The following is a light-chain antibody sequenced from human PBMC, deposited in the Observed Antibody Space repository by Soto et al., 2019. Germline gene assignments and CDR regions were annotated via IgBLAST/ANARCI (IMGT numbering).Light chain of an antibody. CDR3: HQSSRTPVT. CDR2: AAS. J-gene: IGKJ4*01. CDR1: QSISSY. V-gene: IGKV1-39*01. Sequence: DIQMTQSPSSLFASVGDRVTITCRASQSISSYLNWYQQKPGEAPKPLIYAASNLQSGVQSRFSGGGSGTDFTLTITGLQPEDSATYYCHQSSRTPVTFGGGTKVEIK.